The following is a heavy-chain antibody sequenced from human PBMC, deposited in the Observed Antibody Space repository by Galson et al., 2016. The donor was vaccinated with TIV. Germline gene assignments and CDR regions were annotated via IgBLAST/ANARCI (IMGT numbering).Heavy chain of an antibody. Sequence: SETLSLTCGVYGGSFSGYCWSWIRQPPGKGLEWIGEINHSGSTNYNPSLKSRVTISLDTPKNQFSLKLSSVTAADTAVYYCARGGRDGYNYVPEKAIDSWGQGTLVTVSS. CDR2: INHSGST. D-gene: IGHD5-24*01. J-gene: IGHJ4*02. V-gene: IGHV4-34*01. CDR1: GGSFSGYC. CDR3: ARGGRDGYNYVPEKAIDS.